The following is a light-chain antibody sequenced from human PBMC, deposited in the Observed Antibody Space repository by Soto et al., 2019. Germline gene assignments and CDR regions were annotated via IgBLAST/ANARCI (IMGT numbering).Light chain of an antibody. CDR1: SSDVGNYNY. Sequence: QSALTQPASVSGSPGQSITISCTGTSSDVGNYNYVSWYQQHPGKAPKLMIYDVSNRPSGLSNRFSGSKSGDTASLTISGLQAEDEADYYCSSYTSTSTLLYVFGTGTKLTVL. CDR2: DVS. CDR3: SSYTSTSTLLYV. J-gene: IGLJ1*01. V-gene: IGLV2-14*01.